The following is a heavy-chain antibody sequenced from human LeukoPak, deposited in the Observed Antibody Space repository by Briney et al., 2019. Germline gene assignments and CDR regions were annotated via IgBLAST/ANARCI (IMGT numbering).Heavy chain of an antibody. CDR1: GGSISSGGYS. Sequence: PSQTLSLTCAVSGGSISSGGYSWSWIRQPPGKGLEWIGYIYHSGNTYYNPSLKSRVTISVDRSKNQFSLKLSSVTAADTAVYYCARGDYYDSSGYLHQGLDYWGQGTLVTVSS. J-gene: IGHJ4*02. CDR3: ARGDYYDSSGYLHQGLDY. V-gene: IGHV4-30-2*01. D-gene: IGHD3-22*01. CDR2: IYHSGNT.